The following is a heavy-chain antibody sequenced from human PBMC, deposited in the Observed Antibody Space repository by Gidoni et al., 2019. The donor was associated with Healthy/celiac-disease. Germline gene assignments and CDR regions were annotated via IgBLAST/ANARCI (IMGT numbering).Heavy chain of an antibody. CDR3: ARDLYCGGDCYSSDY. CDR1: GFTFSSYS. CDR2: ISSSSSYI. J-gene: IGHJ4*02. D-gene: IGHD2-21*02. V-gene: IGHV3-21*01. Sequence: EVQLVESGGGLVKPGGSLSLSCAASGFTFSSYSMNWVRQAPGKGLEWVSSISSSSSYIYYADSVKGRFTIARDNAKNSLYLQMNSLRAEDTAVYYCARDLYCGGDCYSSDYWGQGTLVTVSS.